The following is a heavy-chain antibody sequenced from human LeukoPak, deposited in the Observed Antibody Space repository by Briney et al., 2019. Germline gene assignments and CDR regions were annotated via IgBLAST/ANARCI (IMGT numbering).Heavy chain of an antibody. D-gene: IGHD1-14*01. CDR1: GFTFSNAW. J-gene: IGHJ1*01. Sequence: TGGSLRLSCAASGFTFSNAWMSWVRQAPGKGLEWVGRIKSKTDGGTTDYAAPVKGRFTISRDDSKNTLYLQMNSLKTEDTAVYYSTTIARRALYFQHWGQGTLVTVSS. CDR2: IKSKTDGGTT. CDR3: TTIARRALYFQH. V-gene: IGHV3-15*01.